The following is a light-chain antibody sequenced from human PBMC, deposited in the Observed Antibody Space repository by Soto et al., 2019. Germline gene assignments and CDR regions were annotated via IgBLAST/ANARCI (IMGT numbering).Light chain of an antibody. J-gene: IGLJ1*01. CDR1: SSDVGGYNY. Sequence: SGLTQPAAVSGSPGQSFTISCTGTSSDVGGYNYVSWYQQHPGKAPKLMIYDVSNRPSGVSNRFSGSKSGNTASLTISELQAEDEADYYCSSYTSSSRGVFGTGTKVTVL. CDR2: DVS. V-gene: IGLV2-14*01. CDR3: SSYTSSSRGV.